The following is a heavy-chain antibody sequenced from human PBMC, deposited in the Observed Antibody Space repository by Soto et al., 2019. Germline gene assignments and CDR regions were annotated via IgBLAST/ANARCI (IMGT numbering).Heavy chain of an antibody. CDR2: IYYSGST. CDR3: ARVGGLADSTLGY. D-gene: IGHD3-16*01. J-gene: IGHJ4*02. CDR1: GGSISDFY. Sequence: LSLTFTGSGGSISDFYWSWIRQPPGKGLEWIGYIYYSGSTNYNPSLKSRVTISVDTSKNQFSLNLRSMSPAVTAVYYCARVGGLADSTLGYWGPGTLVIVSS. V-gene: IGHV4-59*01.